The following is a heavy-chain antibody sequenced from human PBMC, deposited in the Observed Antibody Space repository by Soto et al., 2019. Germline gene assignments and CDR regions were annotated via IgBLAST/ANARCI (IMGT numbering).Heavy chain of an antibody. J-gene: IGHJ3*02. D-gene: IGHD4-17*01. V-gene: IGHV1-69*04. CDR2: IIPILGIA. CDR3: ARESGDYEAFDI. CDR1: GYTFTSYY. Sequence: SVKVSCKASGYTFTSYYMHWVRQAPGQGLEWMGRIIPILGIANYAQKFQGRVTITADKSTSTAYMELSSLRSEDTAVYYCARESGDYEAFDIWGQGTMVT.